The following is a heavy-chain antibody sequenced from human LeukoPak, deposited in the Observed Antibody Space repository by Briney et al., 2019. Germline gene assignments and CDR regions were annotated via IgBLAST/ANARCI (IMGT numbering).Heavy chain of an antibody. CDR1: GGSISSYY. J-gene: IGHJ4*02. V-gene: IGHV4-59*12. Sequence: SETLSLTCTVSGGSISSYYWSSIRQPPGKGLEWIGYIYYSGSTNYNPSLKSRVTISVDTSKNQFSLKLSSVTAADTAVYYCAREGGPYRPLDYSGQGTLVTVAS. CDR2: IYYSGST. CDR3: AREGGPYRPLDY.